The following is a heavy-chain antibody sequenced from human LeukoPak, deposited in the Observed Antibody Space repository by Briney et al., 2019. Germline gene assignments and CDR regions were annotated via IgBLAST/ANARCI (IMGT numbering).Heavy chain of an antibody. D-gene: IGHD4-17*01. J-gene: IGHJ4*02. CDR3: ARKSAVDGDYKRLDY. CDR1: GGSFSGYY. Sequence: SETLSLTCAVYGGSFSGYYWSWIRQPPGKGLEWIGEINHSGSTNYNPSLKSRVTISVDTSKNQFSLRLSSVTAADTAVYYCARKSAVDGDYKRLDYWGQGTLVTVSS. CDR2: INHSGST. V-gene: IGHV4-34*01.